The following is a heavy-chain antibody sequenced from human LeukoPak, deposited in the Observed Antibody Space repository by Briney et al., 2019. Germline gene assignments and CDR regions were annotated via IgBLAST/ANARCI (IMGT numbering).Heavy chain of an antibody. J-gene: IGHJ4*02. V-gene: IGHV1-2*02. CDR1: GYTFTGYY. CDR3: ATDGAVAGTAYPEY. D-gene: IGHD6-19*01. Sequence: ASVKVSCKASGYTFTGYYIHWVRQAPGQGLERMGWINPNSGGTKYAQKFQGRVTMTRDTSISTAYMELSSLTSDDTALYYCATDGAVAGTAYPEYWGQGTLVTVSS. CDR2: INPNSGGT.